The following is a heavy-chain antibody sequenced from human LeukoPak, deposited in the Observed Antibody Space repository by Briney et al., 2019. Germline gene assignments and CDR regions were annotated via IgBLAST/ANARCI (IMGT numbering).Heavy chain of an antibody. CDR3: AKDGQLGY. V-gene: IGHV3-30*02. D-gene: IGHD6-13*01. CDR2: TRSSG. J-gene: IGHJ4*02. CDR1: GFSLSGYD. Sequence: PGGSLRLSCAASGFSLSGYDMHWARQAPGKGLEWVAFTRSSGYYAESVKGRFTISIDSSKNTLYLHMNSLRPEDTAIYYCAKDGQLGYWGQGTQVIVSS.